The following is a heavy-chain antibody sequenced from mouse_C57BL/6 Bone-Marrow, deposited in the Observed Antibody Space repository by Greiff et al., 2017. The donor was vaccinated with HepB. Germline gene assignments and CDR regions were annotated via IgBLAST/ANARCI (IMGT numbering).Heavy chain of an antibody. Sequence: VQLQQPGAELVMPGASVKLSCKASGYTFTSYWMHWVKQRPGQGLEWIGEIDPSDSYTNYNQKFKGKSTLTVDKSSSTAYMQLSSLTSEDSAVYYCARSVLLRPYYFDYWGQGTTLTVSS. V-gene: IGHV1-69*01. D-gene: IGHD1-1*01. CDR1: GYTFTSYW. CDR2: IDPSDSYT. CDR3: ARSVLLRPYYFDY. J-gene: IGHJ2*01.